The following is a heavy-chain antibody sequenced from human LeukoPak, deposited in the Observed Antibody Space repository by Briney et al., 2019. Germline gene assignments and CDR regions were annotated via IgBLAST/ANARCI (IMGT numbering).Heavy chain of an antibody. CDR2: ISSSGSTI. Sequence: GGSLRLSCAASGFTVSNNYMNWVRQAPGKGLEWVSYISSSGSTIYYADSVKGRFTISRDNAKNSLYLQMNSLRAEDTAVYYCARVAYSSSWYTYYMDVWGKGTTVTISS. CDR3: ARVAYSSSWYTYYMDV. J-gene: IGHJ6*03. CDR1: GFTVSNNY. V-gene: IGHV3-11*04. D-gene: IGHD6-13*01.